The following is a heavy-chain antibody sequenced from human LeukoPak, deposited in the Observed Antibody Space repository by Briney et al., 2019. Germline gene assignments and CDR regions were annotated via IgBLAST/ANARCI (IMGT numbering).Heavy chain of an antibody. CDR1: GGSISSYY. CDR3: ARGLDYGRRYFDY. V-gene: IGHV4-59*12. J-gene: IGHJ4*02. D-gene: IGHD4-17*01. Sequence: PSETLSLTCTVSGGSISSYYWSWIRQPPGKGLEWIGYIYYSGSTNYNPSLKSRVTISVDTSKNQFSLKLSSVTAADTAVYYCARGLDYGRRYFDYWGQGTLVTVSS. CDR2: IYYSGST.